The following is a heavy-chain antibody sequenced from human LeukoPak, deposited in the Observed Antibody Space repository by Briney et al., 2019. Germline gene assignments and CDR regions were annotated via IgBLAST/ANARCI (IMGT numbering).Heavy chain of an antibody. CDR1: GGSISRSRDY. J-gene: IGHJ3*02. CDR2: IYYSGST. Sequence: SETLSLTCTVSGGSISRSRDYWGWIRQPPGTGLEWIGSIYYSGSTNYFPSLKSRVTISVDTSKNQFSLKLSSVTAADTAVYYCARIYCSSTSCYDSRGAFDIWGQGTMVTVSS. CDR3: ARIYCSSTSCYDSRGAFDI. D-gene: IGHD2-2*01. V-gene: IGHV4-39*01.